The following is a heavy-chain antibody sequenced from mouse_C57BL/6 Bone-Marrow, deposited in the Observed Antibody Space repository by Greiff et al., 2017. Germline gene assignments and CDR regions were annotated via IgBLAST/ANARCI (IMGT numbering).Heavy chain of an antibody. CDR2: IRLKSDNYAT. D-gene: IGHD2-1*01. V-gene: IGHV6-3*01. CDR1: GFTFSNYW. Sequence: DVMLVESGGGLVQPGGSMKLSCVASGFTFSNYWMNWVRQSPEKGLEWVAQIRLKSDNYATHYAECVKGRFTISRDDSKSSVYLQMNNLRAEDTGIYYCTDGNYWYFDVWGTGTTVTVSS. J-gene: IGHJ1*03. CDR3: TDGNYWYFDV.